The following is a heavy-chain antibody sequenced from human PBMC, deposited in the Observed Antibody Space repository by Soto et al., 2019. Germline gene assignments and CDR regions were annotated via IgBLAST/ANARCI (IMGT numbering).Heavy chain of an antibody. Sequence: QVQLVQSGAEVKKPGASVKVSCKASGYTLTSYHMDWVRQAPGQGLEWMGWMNPGSGNTGYAHKFQGRVTMTRNISISTAYMELSRLGSDDTAIYYCARMASSGSLNWFDPWGQGTLVSVSS. J-gene: IGHJ5*02. CDR2: MNPGSGNT. CDR1: GYTLTSYH. CDR3: ARMASSGSLNWFDP. V-gene: IGHV1-8*01. D-gene: IGHD3-10*01.